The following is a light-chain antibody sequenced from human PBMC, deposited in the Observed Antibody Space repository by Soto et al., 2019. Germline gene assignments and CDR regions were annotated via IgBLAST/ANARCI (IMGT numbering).Light chain of an antibody. CDR2: EVS. CDR1: SSDVGSYHY. Sequence: QSVLTQPASVSGSPGQSITISCTGTSSDVGSYHYVSWFQQHPGKAPKHIIFEVSDRPSGVSTRFSGSKSGDTASLTISGLEADDEADYYCSSYTSGRDVYVFGGGTKVTVL. CDR3: SSYTSGRDVYV. V-gene: IGLV2-14*01. J-gene: IGLJ1*01.